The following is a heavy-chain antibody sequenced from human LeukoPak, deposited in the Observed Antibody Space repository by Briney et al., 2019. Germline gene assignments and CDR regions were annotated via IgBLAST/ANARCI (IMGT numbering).Heavy chain of an antibody. V-gene: IGHV4-4*07. CDR2: VFSTGHTDH. J-gene: IGHJ6*03. CDR1: GASITAYY. D-gene: IGHD1-1*01. CDR3: VRDSPDGYTHGHRYYNMDV. Sequence: SETLSLTCSVSGASITAYYWTWIRQPAGKGLGWIGRVFSTGHTDHNYNPSLANRVSISGDTSTNQISLKLRSVTAADTAVYYCVRDSPDGYTHGHRYYNMDVWAKGPPSPSP.